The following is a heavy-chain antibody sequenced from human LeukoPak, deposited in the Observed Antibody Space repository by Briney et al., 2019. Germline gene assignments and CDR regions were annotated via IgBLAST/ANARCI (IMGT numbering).Heavy chain of an antibody. CDR1: GDSISSSNSY. Sequence: SETLSLTCTVSGDSISSSNSYWGWIRQPPGKGLEWIGTISYSGSTYYNPSLKSRVTISVDTSKNQFSLKLNSVTAADTAVYYCARHYSGSSLMPFDIWGQGTMVTVSS. D-gene: IGHD1-26*01. V-gene: IGHV4-39*01. CDR2: ISYSGST. J-gene: IGHJ3*02. CDR3: ARHYSGSSLMPFDI.